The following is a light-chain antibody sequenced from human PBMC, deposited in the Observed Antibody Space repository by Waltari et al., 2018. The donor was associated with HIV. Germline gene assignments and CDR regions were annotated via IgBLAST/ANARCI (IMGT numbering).Light chain of an antibody. CDR2: DTG. Sequence: QSVLTQPPSVSAAPGQKVTISCSGSSSNIGRNSVFWYQQLPGTAPKLLIFDTGERPSGITDRFSGSKSGTSATLGITGLQTGDEADYYCGTWDSSLSAFVFGGGTKLTVL. J-gene: IGLJ2*01. CDR1: SSNIGRNS. V-gene: IGLV1-51*01. CDR3: GTWDSSLSAFV.